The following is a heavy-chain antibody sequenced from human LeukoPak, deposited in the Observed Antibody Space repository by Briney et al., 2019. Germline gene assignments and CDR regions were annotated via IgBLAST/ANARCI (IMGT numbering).Heavy chain of an antibody. CDR1: GFTFSTYW. CDR3: ARDGHGNWNDGGWFDP. CDR2: INGDGSST. J-gene: IGHJ5*02. V-gene: IGHV3-74*01. Sequence: GGSLRLSCAASGFTFSTYWMRWVRQAPGKGLVWVSRINGDGSSTSYADSVKGRFTISRDNAKNTLYLQMNSLRAEDTAVYYCARDGHGNWNDGGWFDPWGQGTLVTVSS. D-gene: IGHD1-1*01.